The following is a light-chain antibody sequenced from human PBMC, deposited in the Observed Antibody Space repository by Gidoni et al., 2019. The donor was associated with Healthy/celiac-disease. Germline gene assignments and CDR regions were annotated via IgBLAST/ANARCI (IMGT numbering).Light chain of an antibody. CDR2: GAS. CDR1: QSVSSSY. Sequence: ILLTQSPGTLSLSPGERATLSCRASQSVSSSYLAWYQQKPGQAPRLLIYGASSRATGIPDRFSGSGSGTDFTLTISRLEPEDFEVYYCQQYGSSPTFGQGTKVEIK. CDR3: QQYGSSPT. V-gene: IGKV3-20*01. J-gene: IGKJ1*01.